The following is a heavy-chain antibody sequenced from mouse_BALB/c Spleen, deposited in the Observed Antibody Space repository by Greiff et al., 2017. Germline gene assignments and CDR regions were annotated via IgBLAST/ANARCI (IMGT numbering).Heavy chain of an antibody. J-gene: IGHJ3*01. D-gene: IGHD1-1*01. CDR2: ISSGGST. CDR3: ARDYGSSPAWFAY. CDR1: GFTFSSYA. Sequence: EVHLVESGGGLVKPGGSLKLSCAASGFTFSSYAMSWVRQTPEKRLEWVASISSGGSTYYPDSVKGRFTISRDNARNILYLQMSSLRSEDTAMYYCARDYGSSPAWFAYWGQGTLVTVSA. V-gene: IGHV5-6-5*01.